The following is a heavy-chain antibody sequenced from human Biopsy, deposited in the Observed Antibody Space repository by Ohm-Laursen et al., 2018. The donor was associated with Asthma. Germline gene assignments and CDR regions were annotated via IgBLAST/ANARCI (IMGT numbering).Heavy chain of an antibody. CDR2: ISVYNGNT. CDR1: GYPFNSAG. CDR3: ARAVDYSHYYGIDV. D-gene: IGHD3-10*01. V-gene: IGHV1-18*01. J-gene: IGHJ6*02. Sequence: SVKVSCKTSGYPFNSAGITWVRQAPGQGLEWMGWISVYNGNTKVAQKLQDRVTMITDTSTSTAYMELRSLRSDDTAVYFCARAVDYSHYYGIDVWGQGTMVTV.